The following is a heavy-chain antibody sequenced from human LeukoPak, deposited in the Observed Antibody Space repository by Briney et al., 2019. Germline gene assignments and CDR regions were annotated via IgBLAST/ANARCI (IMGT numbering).Heavy chain of an antibody. CDR1: GGSISSYY. D-gene: IGHD6-13*01. CDR3: ARAKAAGWVGYFDY. CDR2: IYTSGST. J-gene: IGHJ4*02. Sequence: SETLSLTCAVSGGSISSYYWSWIRQPAGKGLEWIGRIYTSGSTNYNPSLKSRVTMSVDTSKNQFSLKLSSVTAADTAVYYCARAKAAGWVGYFDYWGQGTLVTVSS. V-gene: IGHV4-4*07.